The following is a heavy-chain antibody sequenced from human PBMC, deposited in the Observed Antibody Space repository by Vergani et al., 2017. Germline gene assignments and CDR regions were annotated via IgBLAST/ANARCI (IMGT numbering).Heavy chain of an antibody. J-gene: IGHJ4*02. CDR2: IHPADSDT. D-gene: IGHD3-22*01. CDR1: GYSFTNYW. V-gene: IGHV5-51*01. Sequence: EVQLVQSGAEVKKPGESLKISCQISGYSFTNYWIGWVRQMPGKGLEWMGIIHPADSDTRYSPSFQGQVTISVERSISTAYPQRSSLRASDSAMYYCARLYGRDSSGSKYFDYWGQGTLVTVSS. CDR3: ARLYGRDSSGSKYFDY.